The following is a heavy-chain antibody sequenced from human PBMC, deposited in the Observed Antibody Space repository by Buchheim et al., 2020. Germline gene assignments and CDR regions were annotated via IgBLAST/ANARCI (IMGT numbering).Heavy chain of an antibody. CDR2: ISFDGKKE. D-gene: IGHD2-15*01. CDR3: AKGQSYCSGGRCYSFGGMDV. Sequence: QVQLVESGGGVVQPGRSLRLSCAASGFTFKTYGMHWVRQAPGKGLEWVAAISFDGKKEYIADSVKGRFTISRDNSRTTLYVQMNSLRAEDTAVYYCAKGQSYCSGGRCYSFGGMDVWGQGTT. J-gene: IGHJ6*02. CDR1: GFTFKTYG. V-gene: IGHV3-30*18.